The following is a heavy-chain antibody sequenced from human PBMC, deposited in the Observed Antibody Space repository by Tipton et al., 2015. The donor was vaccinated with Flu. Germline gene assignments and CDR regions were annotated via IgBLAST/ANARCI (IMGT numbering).Heavy chain of an antibody. CDR2: ICSSGST. Sequence: TLSLTCTVSGGSLSSFYWSWIRQPAGKGLEWIGRICSSGSTKYSPAFKSRVTLSVDTSKNQFSLNLSSVTASDTALYFCARCSGSGTDVIYDYWGQGTLVTVSS. J-gene: IGHJ4*02. CDR3: ARCSGSGTDVIYDY. CDR1: GGSLSSFY. V-gene: IGHV4-4*07. D-gene: IGHD3-10*02.